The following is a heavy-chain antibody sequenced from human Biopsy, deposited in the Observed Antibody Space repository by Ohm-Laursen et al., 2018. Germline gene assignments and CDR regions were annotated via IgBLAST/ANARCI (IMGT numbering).Heavy chain of an antibody. CDR2: IDSSAAST. J-gene: IGHJ4*02. D-gene: IGHD4-17*01. V-gene: IGHV3-23*01. Sequence: LSLTCAASGFTFSGYAMNWVRQAPGKGLDWVSSIDSSAASTFYADSVKDRFTISRDNSENTLFLQMNSLRAADTAIYYCASDLNGDPSAFDYWGQGTPVTVSS. CDR1: GFTFSGYA. CDR3: ASDLNGDPSAFDY.